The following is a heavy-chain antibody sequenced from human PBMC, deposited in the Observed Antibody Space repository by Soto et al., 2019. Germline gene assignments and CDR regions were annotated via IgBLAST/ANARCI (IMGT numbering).Heavy chain of an antibody. J-gene: IGHJ6*03. Sequence: QPGGSLRLSCAASGFTFSSYWMSWVRQAPGKGLEWVANIKQDGSEKYYVDSVKGRFTISRDNAKNSLYLQMNSLRAEDTAVYYCARDLRGGYSYGYYYYYYMDVWGKGTTVTVSS. D-gene: IGHD5-18*01. V-gene: IGHV3-7*01. CDR1: GFTFSSYW. CDR3: ARDLRGGYSYGYYYYYYMDV. CDR2: IKQDGSEK.